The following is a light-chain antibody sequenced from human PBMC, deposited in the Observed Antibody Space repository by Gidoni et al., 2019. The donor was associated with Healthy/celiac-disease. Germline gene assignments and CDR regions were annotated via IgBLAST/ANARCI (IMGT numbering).Light chain of an antibody. J-gene: IGLJ2*01. Sequence: QSVLTQPPSVSGAQGQRVTISCTGSSSNIGAGYDVPWYQQLPGTAPKLLIYGNSNRPSGVPDRFSGSKSGTSASLAITGLQAEDEADYYCQSYDSSLSVVFGGGTKLTVL. CDR2: GNS. CDR3: QSYDSSLSVV. CDR1: SSNIGAGYD. V-gene: IGLV1-40*01.